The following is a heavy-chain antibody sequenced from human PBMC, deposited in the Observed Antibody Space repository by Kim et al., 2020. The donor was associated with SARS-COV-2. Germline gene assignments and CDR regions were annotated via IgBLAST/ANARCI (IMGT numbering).Heavy chain of an antibody. V-gene: IGHV3-74*01. CDR2: INSARRLT. Sequence: GGSLRLSCTASGFTVSSDWMNWVRQAPGKGLVWIARINSARRLTNYAGSVKGRFTISRDNAKNTQYLQMNSLRADDTGVYYCTGTYGGAHWGQGTLVTVSS. CDR1: GFTVSSDW. D-gene: IGHD4-17*01. CDR3: TGTYGGAH. J-gene: IGHJ4*02.